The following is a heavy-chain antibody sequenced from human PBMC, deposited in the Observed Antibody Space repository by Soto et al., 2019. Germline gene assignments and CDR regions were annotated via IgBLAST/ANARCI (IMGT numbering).Heavy chain of an antibody. D-gene: IGHD2-15*01. CDR3: ARDYSGFDY. V-gene: IGHV3-30-3*01. CDR1: GFTFSSYA. Sequence: QPGGSLRLSCAASGFTFSSYAMHWVRQAPGKGLEWVAVISYDGSNKYYADSVKGRFTISRDNSKNTLYLQMNSLRAEDTAVYYCARDYSGFDYWGQGTLVTVSS. J-gene: IGHJ4*02. CDR2: ISYDGSNK.